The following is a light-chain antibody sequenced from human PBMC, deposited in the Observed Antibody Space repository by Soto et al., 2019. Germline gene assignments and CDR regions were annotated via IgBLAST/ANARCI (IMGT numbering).Light chain of an antibody. CDR2: DVS. Sequence: QSALTQPASVSGCPGQSITISCTGTSSDVGGYNYVSWYLQHPGKAPKLMIYDVSNRPSGVSNRFSGSKSGNTASLTISGLQAEDEADYYCSSYTSSSTLYVFGTGTKVTVL. CDR1: SSDVGGYNY. V-gene: IGLV2-14*01. J-gene: IGLJ1*01. CDR3: SSYTSSSTLYV.